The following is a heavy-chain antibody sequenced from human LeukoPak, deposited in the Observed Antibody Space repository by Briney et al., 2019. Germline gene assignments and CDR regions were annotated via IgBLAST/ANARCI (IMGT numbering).Heavy chain of an antibody. V-gene: IGHV6-1*01. J-gene: IGHJ3*02. CDR2: TFYRSKWFH. Sequence: SQTLSLTCAISGDSVSSNSDTWNWIRQSPSSGLEWLGRTFYRSKWFHQYAVSVKGRITINPDTSKNQFSLQLNSVTLEDTAVYYCARDGPLGNDVYDIWGQGTMVTVSS. CDR3: ARDGPLGNDVYDI. D-gene: IGHD7-27*01. CDR1: GDSVSSNSDT.